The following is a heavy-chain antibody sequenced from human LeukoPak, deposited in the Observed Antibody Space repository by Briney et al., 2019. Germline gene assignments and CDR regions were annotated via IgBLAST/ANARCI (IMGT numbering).Heavy chain of an antibody. V-gene: IGHV1-24*01. Sequence: ASVKVSCKVSGYTLTELSMHWVRQAPGKGLEWMGGFDPEDGETIYAQKFQGRVTMTEDTSTDTAYMELSSLRSEDTAVYYCARGRFLEWPTIDAFDIWGQGTMVTVSS. CDR3: ARGRFLEWPTIDAFDI. CDR2: FDPEDGET. D-gene: IGHD3-3*01. CDR1: GYTLTELS. J-gene: IGHJ3*02.